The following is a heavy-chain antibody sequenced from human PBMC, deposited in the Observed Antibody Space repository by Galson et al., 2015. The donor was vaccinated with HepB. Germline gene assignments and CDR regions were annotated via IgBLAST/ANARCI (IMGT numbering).Heavy chain of an antibody. V-gene: IGHV5-10-1*01. D-gene: IGHD5-18*01. CDR1: GYSFTSYW. Sequence: QSGAEVKKPGESLRISCKGSGYSFTSYWISWVRQMPGKGLEWMGRIDPSDSYTNYSPSFQGHVTISADKSISTAYLQWSSLKASDTAMYYCARQGTGEYSYGYDYYYYGMDVWGQGTTVTVSS. CDR2: IDPSDSYT. CDR3: ARQGTGEYSYGYDYYYYGMDV. J-gene: IGHJ6*02.